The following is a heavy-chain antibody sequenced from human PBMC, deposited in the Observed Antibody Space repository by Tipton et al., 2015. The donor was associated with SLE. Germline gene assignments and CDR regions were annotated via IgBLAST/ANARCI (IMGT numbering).Heavy chain of an antibody. Sequence: TLSLTCAVSGGSISSGGYSWSWIRQPPGKGLEWIGYIYHSGSTYYNPSLKSRVTISEDRSKNQFSLKLSSVTAADTAVYYCASRGVPDAFDIWGQGTMVTVSS. CDR1: GGSISSGGYS. CDR2: IYHSGST. CDR3: ASRGVPDAFDI. J-gene: IGHJ3*02. D-gene: IGHD3-10*01. V-gene: IGHV4-30-2*01.